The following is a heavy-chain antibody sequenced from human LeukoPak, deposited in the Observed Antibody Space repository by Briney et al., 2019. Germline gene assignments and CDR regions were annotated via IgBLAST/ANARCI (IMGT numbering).Heavy chain of an antibody. J-gene: IGHJ6*03. CDR3: ARDLKKKVVVVPAAHPPAYYYYYMDV. D-gene: IGHD2-2*01. CDR2: ISWNSGSI. V-gene: IGHV3-9*01. CDR1: GFTFDDYA. Sequence: GGSLRLSCTASGFTFDDYAMHCVRQAPGKGLEWVSGISWNSGSIGYADSVKGRFTISRDNSKNTLYLQMNSLRAEDTAVYYCARDLKKKVVVVPAAHPPAYYYYYMDVWGKGTTVTVSS.